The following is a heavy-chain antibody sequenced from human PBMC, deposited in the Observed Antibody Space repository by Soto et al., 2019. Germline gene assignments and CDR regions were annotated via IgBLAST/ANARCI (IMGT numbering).Heavy chain of an antibody. CDR3: ARDQVADRQSGGVYYYGMDV. J-gene: IGHJ6*02. CDR1: GGSISSSNW. CDR2: IYHSGST. Sequence: QVQLQESGPGLVKPSGTLSLTCAVSGGSISSSNWWSWVRQPPGKGLEWIGEIYHSGSTNYNPSLKSRVTISVDKSKNQFFLKLSSVTAADTAVYYCARDQVADRQSGGVYYYGMDVWGQGTTVTVSS. D-gene: IGHD6-6*01. V-gene: IGHV4-4*02.